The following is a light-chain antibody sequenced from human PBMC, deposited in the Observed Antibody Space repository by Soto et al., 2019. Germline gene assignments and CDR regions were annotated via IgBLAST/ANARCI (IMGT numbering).Light chain of an antibody. V-gene: IGKV3-20*01. CDR2: GVS. J-gene: IGKJ1*01. CDR1: QSVSSSY. CDR3: QQNGSSQWT. Sequence: EIVLTQSPGTLSLSPGERATLSCRASQSVSSSYFAWYQQKPGQAPRLLIYGVSSRATGIPDRFSGSGSGTDFTLTISRLEPEDFAVYYCQQNGSSQWTFGQGTKVEIK.